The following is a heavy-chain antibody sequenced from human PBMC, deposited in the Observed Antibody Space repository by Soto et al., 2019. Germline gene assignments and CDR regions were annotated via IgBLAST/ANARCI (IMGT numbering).Heavy chain of an antibody. D-gene: IGHD6-6*01. CDR3: TTLALAARGFDY. V-gene: IGHV3-15*07. CDR1: GFTFSNAW. Sequence: EVQLVESGGGLVKPGGSLGLSCAASGFTFSNAWMSWVRQAPGKGLEWVGRIKSKTDGGTTDYAAPVKGRFTISRDDSKNTLYLQTESLQTEDTAVYYCTTLALAARGFDYWGQGTLVTVSS. CDR2: IKSKTDGGTT. J-gene: IGHJ4*02.